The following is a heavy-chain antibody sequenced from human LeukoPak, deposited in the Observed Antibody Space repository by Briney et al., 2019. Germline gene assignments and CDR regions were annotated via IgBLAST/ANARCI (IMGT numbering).Heavy chain of an antibody. CDR2: INPNSGGT. Sequence: ASVKVSCKASGYTFTGYYMHWVRQAPGQGLEWMGWINPNSGGTNYAQKFQGRVTMTRDTSISTAYMELSRLRSDDTAVYYCARDLALYSLGITMVRGVINHFDYWGQGTLVTVSS. J-gene: IGHJ4*02. V-gene: IGHV1-2*02. CDR1: GYTFTGYY. D-gene: IGHD3-10*01. CDR3: ARDLALYSLGITMVRGVINHFDY.